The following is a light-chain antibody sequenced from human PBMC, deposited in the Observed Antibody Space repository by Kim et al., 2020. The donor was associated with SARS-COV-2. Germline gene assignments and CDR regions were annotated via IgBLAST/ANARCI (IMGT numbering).Light chain of an antibody. V-gene: IGKV1-6*01. Sequence: AIQLTQSPSTLSASVGDRVIITCRASQGIRNELGWFLQRPGKAPKLLIYAASTLESGVPSRFSGSGSGTDFTLTINSLQPEDFATYYCLQDYICPRSSTFGQGTKVDIK. CDR3: LQDYICPRSST. CDR1: QGIRNE. J-gene: IGKJ1*01. CDR2: AAS.